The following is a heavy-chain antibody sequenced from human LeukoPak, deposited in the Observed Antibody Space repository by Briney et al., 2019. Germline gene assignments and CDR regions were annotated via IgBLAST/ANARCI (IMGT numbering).Heavy chain of an antibody. J-gene: IGHJ4*02. CDR1: GGSFSNYY. D-gene: IGHD5-18*01. Sequence: SETLSLTCAVYGGSFSNYYWSWIRQPPGKGLEWIGEINDSGRTNYNPSLMSRVTISVDTSKNQFSLRLNSVTATDTAVYYCARFEREIQEVFDYWGPGILVTVSS. V-gene: IGHV4-34*01. CDR3: ARFEREIQEVFDY. CDR2: INDSGRT.